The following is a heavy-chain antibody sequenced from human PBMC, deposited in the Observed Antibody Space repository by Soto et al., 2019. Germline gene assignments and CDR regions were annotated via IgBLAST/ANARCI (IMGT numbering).Heavy chain of an antibody. CDR3: AKDLMMATYYYYGMDV. CDR2: ISYDGSNK. J-gene: IGHJ6*02. D-gene: IGHD3-16*01. Sequence: LSCAASGFTFSSYGMHWVRQAPGKGLEWVAVISYDGSNKYYADSVKGRFTISRDNSKNTLYLQMNSLRAEDTAVYYCAKDLMMATYYYYGMDVWGQGTTVTVSS. V-gene: IGHV3-30*18. CDR1: GFTFSSYG.